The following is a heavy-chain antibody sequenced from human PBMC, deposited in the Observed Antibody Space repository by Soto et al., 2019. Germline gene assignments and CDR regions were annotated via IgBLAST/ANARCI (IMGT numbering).Heavy chain of an antibody. Sequence: GGSLRLSCAASGFTFNNYWMHWVRQAPGKGLVWVSRINSDGSTPTYADSVKGRFTISRDNAKKTQYLQMNSLRAEDTAVYYCARQSTAEAGPTFDYWGQGTLVTVSS. V-gene: IGHV3-74*01. CDR2: INSDGSTP. D-gene: IGHD6-13*01. CDR3: ARQSTAEAGPTFDY. CDR1: GFTFNNYW. J-gene: IGHJ4*02.